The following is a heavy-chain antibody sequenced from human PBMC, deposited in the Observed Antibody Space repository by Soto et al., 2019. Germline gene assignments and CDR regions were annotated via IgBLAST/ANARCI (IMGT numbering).Heavy chain of an antibody. CDR2: IYAGGST. CDR1: GIIVSDNY. J-gene: IGHJ5*02. CDR3: ARDVTDGYGDYASAT. V-gene: IGHV3-66*01. Sequence: EVQLVESGGGLVQPGGSLRLSCAASGIIVSDNYMNWVRQTPGKGLEWVSLIYAGGSTYYADSVKGRFTISRDNSKNTLYLQMDSLRADDTAVYYCARDVTDGYGDYASATWGQGTLVTVSS. D-gene: IGHD4-17*01.